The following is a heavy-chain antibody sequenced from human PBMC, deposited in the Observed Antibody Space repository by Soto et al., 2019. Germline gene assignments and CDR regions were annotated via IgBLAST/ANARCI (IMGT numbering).Heavy chain of an antibody. CDR2: INSDGSTT. CDR3: AKEQKDRDYYYYGMDV. Sequence: GGSLRLSCAASGFTFSTYWMHWVRQAPGKGLVWVSRINSDGSTTTYADSVKGRFTISRDNSKNTLYLQMNSLRAEDTAVYYCAKEQKDRDYYYYGMDVWGQGTTVTVSS. V-gene: IGHV3-74*01. J-gene: IGHJ6*02. CDR1: GFTFSTYW.